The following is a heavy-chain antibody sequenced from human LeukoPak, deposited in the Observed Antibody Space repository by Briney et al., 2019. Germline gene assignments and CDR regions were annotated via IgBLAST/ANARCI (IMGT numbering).Heavy chain of an antibody. CDR1: GGSISSTSSY. V-gene: IGHV4-39*01. CDR2: IYYSGNT. J-gene: IGHJ4*02. CDR3: ARHLRRYSSGRGKLGY. Sequence: SETLSLTCTVSGGSISSTSSYWVWIRHSPGKGLEWIGSIYYSGNTYSNPSLKSRVTISVDTSKNQFSLKLSSVTAADTAVYYCARHLRRYSSGRGKLGYWGQGTLVTVSS. D-gene: IGHD6-19*01.